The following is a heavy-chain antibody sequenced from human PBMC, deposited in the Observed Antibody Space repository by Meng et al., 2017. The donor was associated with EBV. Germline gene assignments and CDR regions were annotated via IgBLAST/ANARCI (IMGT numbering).Heavy chain of an antibody. J-gene: IGHJ4*02. V-gene: IGHV4-61*08. D-gene: IGHD2/OR15-2a*01. Sequence: VQLQGSGPGLVKPSETLSLTCIVSGVSVTSGAYHWSWIRQSPGKGLEWIGYIYDTGITIYNPSLKSRVTISLETSKNQFSLKVNSVTTADTAVYYCAKSRSSTPGIVDDWGQGTLVTVSS. CDR1: GVSVTSGAYH. CDR3: AKSRSSTPGIVDD. CDR2: IYDTGIT.